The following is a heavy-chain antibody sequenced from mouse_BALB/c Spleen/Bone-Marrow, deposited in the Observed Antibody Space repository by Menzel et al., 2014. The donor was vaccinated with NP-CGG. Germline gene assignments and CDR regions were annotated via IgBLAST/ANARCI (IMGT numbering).Heavy chain of an antibody. V-gene: IGHV5-12-2*01. Sequence: EVMLVESGGGLLQPGGSLKLSCAASGFTFSYYTMSWVRQTPEKRLEWVAYISNGGSSTYHPDTVKGRFTISRDNAKNTLYLQMSSLKSEDTAMYYCARDGYDVGGALDYWGQGTSVTVSS. CDR1: GFTFSYYT. CDR2: ISNGGSST. CDR3: ARDGYDVGGALDY. D-gene: IGHD2-2*01. J-gene: IGHJ4*01.